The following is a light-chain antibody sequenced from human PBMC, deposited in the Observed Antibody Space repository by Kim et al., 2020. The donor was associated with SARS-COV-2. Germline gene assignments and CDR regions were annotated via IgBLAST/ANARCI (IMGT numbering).Light chain of an antibody. J-gene: IGLJ2*01. CDR2: GKN. Sequence: SSELTQDPAVSVALGQTVRITCQGDSLRSYYATWYQQKPGQAPILVIYGKNNRPSGIPDRFSGSSSGNTASLTITGNQAGDEADYYCNSRDSNDNVLFGG. CDR1: SLRSYY. CDR3: NSRDSNDNVL. V-gene: IGLV3-19*01.